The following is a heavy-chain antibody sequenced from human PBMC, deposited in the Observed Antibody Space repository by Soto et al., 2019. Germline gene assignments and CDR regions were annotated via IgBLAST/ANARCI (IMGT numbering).Heavy chain of an antibody. CDR3: ARGKEWELLGGFDY. Sequence: QVQLVQSGAEVKKPGSSVKVSCKASGGTFSSYAISWVGQAPGQGLEWMGGIIPIFGTANYAQKFQGRVTITADESTSTAYMELSSLRSEDTAVYYCARGKEWELLGGFDYWGQGTLVTVSS. D-gene: IGHD1-26*01. V-gene: IGHV1-69*01. CDR1: GGTFSSYA. CDR2: IIPIFGTA. J-gene: IGHJ4*02.